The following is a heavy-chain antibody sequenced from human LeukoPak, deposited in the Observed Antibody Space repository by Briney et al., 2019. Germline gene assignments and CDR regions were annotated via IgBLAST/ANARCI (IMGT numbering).Heavy chain of an antibody. J-gene: IGHJ4*02. V-gene: IGHV3-13*01. CDR1: GFTFSSHD. CDR2: IGTVGDT. Sequence: SGGSLRLSCAASGFTFSSHDMHWVRQATGKGLEWVSTIGTVGDTYYPGSVKGRFTISRENAKNSLYLQMNILKAGDTAVYYCARGGPGYYLDYWGQGTLVTVSP. CDR3: ARGGPGYYLDY.